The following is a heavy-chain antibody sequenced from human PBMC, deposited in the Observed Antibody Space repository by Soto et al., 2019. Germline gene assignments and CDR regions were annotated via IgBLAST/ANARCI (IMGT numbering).Heavy chain of an antibody. V-gene: IGHV4-34*01. CDR1: GGSFSGYY. Sequence: SETLSLTCAVYGGSFSGYYWSWIRQPPGKGLEWIGEINHSGSTNYNPSLKSRVTISVDTSKNQFSLKLSSVTAADTAVYYCARGSMVGRRRGFSNYWGQGTLVTVSS. CDR2: INHSGST. J-gene: IGHJ4*02. CDR3: ARGSMVGRRRGFSNY. D-gene: IGHD2-8*01.